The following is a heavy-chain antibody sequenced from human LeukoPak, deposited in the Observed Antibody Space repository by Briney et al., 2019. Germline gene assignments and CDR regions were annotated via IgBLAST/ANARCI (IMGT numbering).Heavy chain of an antibody. D-gene: IGHD6-13*01. J-gene: IGHJ6*02. V-gene: IGHV3-30-3*01. CDR1: GFTFSSYA. Sequence: GRSLRLSCAASGFTFSSYAMHWVRQAPGKGLEWVAVISYDGSNKYYADSVKGRFTISRDNSKNTLYLQMNSLRAEDTAVYYCARQKGYSSSPALGMDVWGQGTTVTVSS. CDR3: ARQKGYSSSPALGMDV. CDR2: ISYDGSNK.